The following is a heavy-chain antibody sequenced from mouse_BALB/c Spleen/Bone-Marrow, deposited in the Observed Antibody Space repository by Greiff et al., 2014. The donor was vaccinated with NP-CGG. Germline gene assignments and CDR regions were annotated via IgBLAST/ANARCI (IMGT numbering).Heavy chain of an antibody. CDR1: GFTFSDYY. Sequence: EVQVVESGGGLVKPGESLKLSCAASGFTFSDYYMYWVRQTPEKRLEWVATISDGGSYTYYPDSVKGRFTISRDNAKNNLYLQMSSLKSEDTAMYYCARGRIYYDYDVGDYWGQGTTLTVSS. CDR2: ISDGGSYT. J-gene: IGHJ2*01. V-gene: IGHV5-4*02. D-gene: IGHD2-4*01. CDR3: ARGRIYYDYDVGDY.